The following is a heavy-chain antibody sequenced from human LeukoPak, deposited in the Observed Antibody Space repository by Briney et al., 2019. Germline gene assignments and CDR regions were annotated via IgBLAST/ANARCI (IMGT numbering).Heavy chain of an antibody. CDR2: ISGSGGST. Sequence: PGRSLRLSCAASGFTFSSYATSWVRQAPGNGLEWVSVISGSGGSTYYPDSVKGRFTISRDNSKNTLYLQMNSLRAEDTAVYYCAKSSAPKQAYYFDYWGQGTLVTVSS. V-gene: IGHV3-23*01. CDR1: GFTFSSYA. D-gene: IGHD6-6*01. CDR3: AKSSAPKQAYYFDY. J-gene: IGHJ4*02.